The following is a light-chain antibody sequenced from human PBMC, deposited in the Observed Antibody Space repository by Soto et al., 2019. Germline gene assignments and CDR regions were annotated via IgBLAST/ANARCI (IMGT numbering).Light chain of an antibody. CDR3: SSYTSSSTV. CDR2: EVS. J-gene: IGLJ3*02. V-gene: IGLV2-14*01. Sequence: QSVLTQPASVSGSPGQSITISYTGTSSDVGGYNYVSWYQQHPGKAPKLMIYEVSNRPSGVSNRFSGSKSGNTASLTISGLQAEDEADYYCSSYTSSSTVFGGGTKVTVL. CDR1: SSDVGGYNY.